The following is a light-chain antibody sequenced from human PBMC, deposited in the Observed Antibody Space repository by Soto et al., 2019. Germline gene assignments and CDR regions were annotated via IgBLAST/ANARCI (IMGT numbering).Light chain of an antibody. Sequence: QSALTQPASVSGSPGQSITISCTGTSSDVGGYNYVSWYQQHPGKTAKVMIYEVSNRPSGVSNRFSGSKSGNTASPTISGLQAEDEADYYCSSYTSSSIDYVFGTGTKLTVL. CDR2: EVS. CDR3: SSYTSSSIDYV. J-gene: IGLJ1*01. V-gene: IGLV2-14*01. CDR1: SSDVGGYNY.